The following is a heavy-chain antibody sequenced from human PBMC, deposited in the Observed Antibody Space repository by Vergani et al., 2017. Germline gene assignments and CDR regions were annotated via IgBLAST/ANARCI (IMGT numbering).Heavy chain of an antibody. V-gene: IGHV1-46*01. Sequence: QVQLVQSGAEVKKPGASVKVSCKASGYTFTSYYMHWVRQAPGQGLEWMGIINPSGGSTSYAQKFQGRVTMTRDTSTSTVYMELSSLRSEDTAVHYCARCLELLGAFDIWGQGTMVTVSS. CDR2: INPSGGST. D-gene: IGHD1-26*01. CDR3: ARCLELLGAFDI. J-gene: IGHJ3*02. CDR1: GYTFTSYY.